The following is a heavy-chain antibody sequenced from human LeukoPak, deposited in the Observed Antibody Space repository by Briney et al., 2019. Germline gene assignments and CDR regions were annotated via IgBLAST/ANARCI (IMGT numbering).Heavy chain of an antibody. CDR1: GFTFSTTW. D-gene: IGHD1-7*01. CDR3: ATAGNYRFDN. V-gene: IGHV3-74*01. CDR2: MNSDGSTT. J-gene: IGHJ4*02. Sequence: PGGSLRLSCAASGFTFSTTWLHWVRQTPGEGLVWVSRMNSDGSTTNYADSAKGRFTISRDNAKSTLYLQMNNLRVEDTAVYYCATAGNYRFDNWGQGTLVTVSP.